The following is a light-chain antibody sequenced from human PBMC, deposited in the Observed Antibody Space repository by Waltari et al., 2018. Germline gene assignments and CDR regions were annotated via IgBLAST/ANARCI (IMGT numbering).Light chain of an antibody. CDR2: YDS. J-gene: IGLJ1*01. CDR1: NIESKS. Sequence: SYVLTQPPSVSVAPGETATITCGGNNIESKSVHWYRQRPGQAPVLVISYDSDRPSGIPERFSGSNSGNTATLTISRVEAGDEADYYCQAWDANNDPGVFGTGTEVTVL. V-gene: IGLV3-21*01. CDR3: QAWDANNDPGV.